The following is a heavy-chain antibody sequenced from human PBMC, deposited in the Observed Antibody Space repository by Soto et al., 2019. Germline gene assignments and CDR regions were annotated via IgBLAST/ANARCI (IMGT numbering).Heavy chain of an antibody. CDR2: IYYSGST. CDR3: ARERGYCSGGSCFNYYYGMDV. Sequence: SETLSLTCTVSGGSISSYYWSWIRQPPGKGLEWIGYIYYSGSTNYNPSLKSRVTISVDTSKNQFSLKLSSVTAADTAVYYCARERGYCSGGSCFNYYYGMDVWGQGTTVTVSS. J-gene: IGHJ6*02. D-gene: IGHD2-15*01. V-gene: IGHV4-59*01. CDR1: GGSISSYY.